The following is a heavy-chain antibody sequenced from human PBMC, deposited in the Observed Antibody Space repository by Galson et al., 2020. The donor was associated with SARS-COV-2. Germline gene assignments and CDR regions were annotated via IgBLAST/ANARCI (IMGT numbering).Heavy chain of an antibody. CDR1: GYTFTDYY. CDR3: AKGALRRSYYWYFDL. Sequence: ASVKVSCKASGYTFTDYYIHWVRQAPGHGPEYMGWINPNTGDTNYAQVFQGRISITRDTSISTADMDLSRLGSDDTAVYYCAKGALRRSYYWYFDLWGRGTLVTVSS. J-gene: IGHJ2*01. V-gene: IGHV1-2*02. CDR2: INPNTGDT. D-gene: IGHD3-10*01.